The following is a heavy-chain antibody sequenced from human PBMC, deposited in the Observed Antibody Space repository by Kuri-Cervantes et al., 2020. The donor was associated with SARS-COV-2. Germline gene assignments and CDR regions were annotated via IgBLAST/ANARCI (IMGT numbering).Heavy chain of an antibody. V-gene: IGHV4-39*01. CDR2: IYYSGST. J-gene: IGHJ4*02. D-gene: IGHD6-19*01. CDR1: GGSISSSSYY. CDR3: ARLSAVAGTFDY. Sequence: SETLSLTCTVSGGSISSSSYYWGWIRQPPGKGLEWIGSIYYSGSTYYNPSLKSRVTISVVTSKNQFSLKLSSVTAADTAVYYCARLSAVAGTFDYWGQGTLVTVSS.